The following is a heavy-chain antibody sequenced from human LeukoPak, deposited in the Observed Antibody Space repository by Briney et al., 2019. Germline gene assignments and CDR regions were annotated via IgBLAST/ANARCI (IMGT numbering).Heavy chain of an antibody. CDR2: VSGSATKT. CDR3: AKEHDSSGWYYFDY. D-gene: IGHD6-19*01. Sequence: GGSLRLSCAASGFTFSSYVMCWVRQAPGKGLEWVAGVSGSATKTYYADSVKGRFTISRDKSKTTLYLHMNNLRAEDTAVYYCAKEHDSSGWYYFDYWGQGTLVTVSS. CDR1: GFTFSSYV. J-gene: IGHJ4*02. V-gene: IGHV3-23*01.